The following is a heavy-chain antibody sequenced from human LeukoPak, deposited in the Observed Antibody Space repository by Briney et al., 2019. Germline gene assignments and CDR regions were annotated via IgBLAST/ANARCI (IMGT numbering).Heavy chain of an antibody. CDR1: DGSISSGSYY. D-gene: IGHD6-13*01. V-gene: IGHV4-61*02. Sequence: PSETLSLTCTVPDGSISSGSYYWSWIRQPARKGLEWIGRIYTSGSTNYTPYLKSRVTISVDTSKNQFSLKLSSVTAADTAVYYCARDIPIAAAGHYYYMDVWGKGTTVTVSS. J-gene: IGHJ6*03. CDR2: IYTSGST. CDR3: ARDIPIAAAGHYYYMDV.